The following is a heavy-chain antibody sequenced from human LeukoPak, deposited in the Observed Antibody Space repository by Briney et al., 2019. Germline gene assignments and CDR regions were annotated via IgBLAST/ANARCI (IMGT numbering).Heavy chain of an antibody. V-gene: IGHV4-34*01. CDR3: ARGRRQWLVRGNHFDY. J-gene: IGHJ4*02. D-gene: IGHD6-19*01. CDR1: GGSFSGYY. Sequence: SETLSLTCAAYGGSFSGYYWSWIRQPPGKGLEWIGEINHSGSTNYNPSLKSRVTISVDTSKNQFSLKLSSVTAADTAVYYCARGRRQWLVRGNHFDYWGQGTLVTVSS. CDR2: INHSGST.